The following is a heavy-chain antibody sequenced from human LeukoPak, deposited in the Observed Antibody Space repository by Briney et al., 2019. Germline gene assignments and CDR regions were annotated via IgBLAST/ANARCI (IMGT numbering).Heavy chain of an antibody. CDR3: ARLFTIVVEKGWFDP. V-gene: IGHV4-39*01. D-gene: IGHD2-21*01. CDR2: IYYSGST. CDR1: GGSISSSSYY. J-gene: IGHJ5*02. Sequence: SETLSLTCTVSGGSISSSSYYWGWIRQPPGKGLEWIGSIYYSGSTYYNPSLKSRVTISVDTSKNQFSLKLSSVTAADTAVYYCARLFTIVVEKGWFDPWGQGTLVTVSS.